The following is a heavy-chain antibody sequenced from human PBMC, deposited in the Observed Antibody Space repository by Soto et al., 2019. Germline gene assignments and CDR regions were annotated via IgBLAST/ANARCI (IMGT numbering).Heavy chain of an antibody. CDR1: GGSISSYY. Sequence: TLSLTCTVSGGSISSYYWSWIRQPPGKGLEWIGYIYYSGSTNYNPSLKSRVTVSVDTSKNQFSLKLSSVTAADTAVYYCARSIAALGYYYYYMDVWGKGTTVTVSS. CDR3: ARSIAALGYYYYYMDV. CDR2: IYYSGST. V-gene: IGHV4-59*08. D-gene: IGHD6-6*01. J-gene: IGHJ6*03.